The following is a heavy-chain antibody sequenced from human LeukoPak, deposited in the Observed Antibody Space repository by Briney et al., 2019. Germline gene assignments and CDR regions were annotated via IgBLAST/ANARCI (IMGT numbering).Heavy chain of an antibody. CDR3: ARDPAYGALDI. J-gene: IGHJ3*02. CDR1: AFSFTTHY. CDR2: INPEVSEK. D-gene: IGHD2-21*01. V-gene: IGHV3-7*01. Sequence: GGSLRLSCVASAFSFTTHYMSGVREAPGKGREGVAIINPEVSEKSYGDSVTGRFTISRAHSDNLLYLNLNNLRAEDTALYYCARDPAYGALDIWGQGTVVTVSS.